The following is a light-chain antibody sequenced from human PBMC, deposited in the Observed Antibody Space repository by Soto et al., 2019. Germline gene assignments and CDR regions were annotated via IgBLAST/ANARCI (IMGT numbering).Light chain of an antibody. CDR2: DAS. CDR1: QSVSSY. CDR3: QQYDMSWT. V-gene: IGKV3-11*01. Sequence: EIVLTQSPATLSLSPGERATLSCRASQSVSSYLAWYQQKPGQAPRLLIYDASNRATGIPAMFSGSGSGTDFTLTISSLYPEDFSLYYCQQYDMSWTVGQGTMVDSK. J-gene: IGKJ1*01.